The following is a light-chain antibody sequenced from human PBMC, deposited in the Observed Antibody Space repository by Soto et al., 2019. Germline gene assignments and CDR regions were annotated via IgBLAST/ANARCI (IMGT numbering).Light chain of an antibody. CDR3: QQYGGTPQIT. CDR1: QSVSSRY. V-gene: IGKV3-20*01. Sequence: EIVLTQSPGTMSLSPWERATLSCSASQSVSSRYLAWYLQKPGQAPRFLIYGASSRATGIPDRFSGSGSGTDFTLTISRLEPEDFAVYYCQQYGGTPQITFGQGTRLEI. J-gene: IGKJ5*01. CDR2: GAS.